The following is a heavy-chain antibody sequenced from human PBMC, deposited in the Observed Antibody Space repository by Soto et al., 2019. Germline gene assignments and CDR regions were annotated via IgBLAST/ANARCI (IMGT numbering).Heavy chain of an antibody. V-gene: IGHV5-51*01. D-gene: IGHD2-15*01. CDR2: IYPGDSDT. J-gene: IGHJ6*03. CDR3: ERHCGGCSYGADYYYYYMDV. Sequence: PGESLKISCKGSGYSFTSYWIGWVRQMPGKGLEWMGIIYPGDSDTRYSPSFQGQVTISADKSISTAYLQWSSLKASDTAMSYWERHCGGCSYGADYYYYYMDVWGKGTTVTVSS. CDR1: GYSFTSYW.